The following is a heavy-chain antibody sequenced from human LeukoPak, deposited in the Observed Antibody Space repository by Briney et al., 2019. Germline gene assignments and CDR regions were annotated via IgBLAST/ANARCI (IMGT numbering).Heavy chain of an antibody. CDR1: GYSFTSYW. CDR2: IYPGDSDT. V-gene: IGHV5-51*01. Sequence: GESLKISCKGSGYSFTSYWIGWVRQMPGKGLEWMGIIYPGDSDTRYSPSFQGQVTISADKSISTAYLQWSSLKASDTAMYYCARHAGVRGVYYYGMDVWGQGTTVTVSS. CDR3: ARHAGVRGVYYYGMDV. J-gene: IGHJ6*02. D-gene: IGHD3-10*01.